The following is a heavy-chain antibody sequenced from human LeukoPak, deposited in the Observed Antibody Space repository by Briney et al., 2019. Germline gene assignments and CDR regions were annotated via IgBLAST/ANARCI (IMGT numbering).Heavy chain of an antibody. J-gene: IGHJ4*02. V-gene: IGHV3-53*01. Sequence: PGGSLRLSCAASGFTVSSNYMSWVRQAPGKGLEWVSVIYSGGSTYYADSVKGRFTISRDNSKNTLYLQMNSLRAEDTAVYYCAKLGWELLPSFDYWGQGTLVTVSS. CDR2: IYSGGST. D-gene: IGHD1-26*01. CDR1: GFTVSSNY. CDR3: AKLGWELLPSFDY.